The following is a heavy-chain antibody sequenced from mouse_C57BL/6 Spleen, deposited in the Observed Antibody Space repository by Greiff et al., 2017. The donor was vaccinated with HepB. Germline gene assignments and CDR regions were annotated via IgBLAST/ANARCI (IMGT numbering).Heavy chain of an antibody. CDR2: IHPNSGST. V-gene: IGHV1-64*01. J-gene: IGHJ2*01. CDR1: GYTFTSYW. CDR3: ARTAPTDQYYFDY. Sequence: QVQLQQPGAELVKPGASVKLSCKASGYTFTSYWMHWVKQRPGQGLEWIGMIHPNSGSTNYNEKFKSKATLTVDKSSSTAYMQLSSLTSEDSAVYYCARTAPTDQYYFDYWGQGTTLTVSS. D-gene: IGHD1-2*01.